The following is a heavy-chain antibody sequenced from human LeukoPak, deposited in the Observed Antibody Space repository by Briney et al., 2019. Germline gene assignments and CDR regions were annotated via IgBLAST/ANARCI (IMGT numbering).Heavy chain of an antibody. D-gene: IGHD4-23*01. CDR1: GFTFSSYS. Sequence: PGGSLRLSCAASGFTFSSYSMNWVRQAPGKGLEWVSYITSSGSTIKYADSVKGRFTISRDNAKNSLYLQMNSLRAEDTAVYYCARNFPPTVVTPGAYWGQGTPVTVSS. CDR2: ITSSGSTI. V-gene: IGHV3-48*04. CDR3: ARNFPPTVVTPGAY. J-gene: IGHJ4*02.